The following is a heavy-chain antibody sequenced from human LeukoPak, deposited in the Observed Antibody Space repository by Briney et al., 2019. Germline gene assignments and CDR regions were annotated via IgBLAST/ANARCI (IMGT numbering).Heavy chain of an antibody. V-gene: IGHV1-69*13. CDR1: GGTFSSYA. Sequence: ASVKVSCKASGGTFSSYAISWVRQAPGQGLEWMGGIIPIFGTANYAQKFQGRVTITADGSTSTAYMELSSLRSEDTAVYYCARGPSYYYDSSGYLDYWGQGTLVTVSS. CDR2: IIPIFGTA. CDR3: ARGPSYYYDSSGYLDY. J-gene: IGHJ4*02. D-gene: IGHD3-22*01.